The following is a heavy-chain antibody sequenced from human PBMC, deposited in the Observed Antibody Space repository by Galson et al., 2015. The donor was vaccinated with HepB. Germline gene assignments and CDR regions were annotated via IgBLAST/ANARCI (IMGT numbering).Heavy chain of an antibody. V-gene: IGHV1-2*02. D-gene: IGHD6-6*01. Sequence: SVKVSCKASGYTFTGYYMHWVRQAPGQGLEWMGWINPNSGGTNYAQKFQGRVTMTRDTSISTAYMELSRLRSDDTAVYYCARDPISSIAALYWGQGTLVTVSS. CDR2: INPNSGGT. CDR3: ARDPISSIAALY. J-gene: IGHJ4*02. CDR1: GYTFTGYY.